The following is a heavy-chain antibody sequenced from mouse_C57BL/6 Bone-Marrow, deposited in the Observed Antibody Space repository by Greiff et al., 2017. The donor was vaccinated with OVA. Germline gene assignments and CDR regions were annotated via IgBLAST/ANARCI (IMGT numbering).Heavy chain of an antibody. J-gene: IGHJ1*03. CDR3: ARHYYGSSYRYFDV. CDR2: ISSGGSYT. D-gene: IGHD1-1*01. Sequence: VQLKESGGDLVKPGGSLKLSCAASGFTFSSYGMSWVRQTPDKRLEWVATISSGGSYTYYPDSVKGRFTFSRDNAKNTLYLQMSSLKSEDTAMYYCARHYYGSSYRYFDVGGTGTTVTVSS. CDR1: GFTFSSYG. V-gene: IGHV5-6*01.